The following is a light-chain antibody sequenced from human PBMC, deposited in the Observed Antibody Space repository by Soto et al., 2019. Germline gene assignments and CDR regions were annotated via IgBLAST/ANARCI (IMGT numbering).Light chain of an antibody. CDR3: QQSYSSPPT. Sequence: DIQMTQSPSSLSASVGDRVTIACQANQDIGNYLNWYQQKPGKAPKLLIFAASSLQSGVPSRFSGSRSGPDFTLTISSLQPEDFATYYCQQSYSSPPTFGQGTKVDIK. CDR2: AAS. V-gene: IGKV1-39*01. J-gene: IGKJ1*01. CDR1: QDIGNY.